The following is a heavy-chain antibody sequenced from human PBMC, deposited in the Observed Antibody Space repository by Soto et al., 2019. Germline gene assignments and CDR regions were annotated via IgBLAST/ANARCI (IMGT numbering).Heavy chain of an antibody. CDR2: IYHSGTT. J-gene: IGHJ4*02. D-gene: IGHD6-19*01. CDR3: ARGLITGSHYSGGWYYFDS. CDR1: GGSISSYY. V-gene: IGHV4-59*01. Sequence: SSETLSLTCTVSGGSISSYYWSWIRQPPGKGLEWVGHIYHSGTTNSNPSLKSRVTISVDTSKNQFSLKLSSVTAADSAVYYCARGLITGSHYSGGWYYFDSWGQGTQVTVSS.